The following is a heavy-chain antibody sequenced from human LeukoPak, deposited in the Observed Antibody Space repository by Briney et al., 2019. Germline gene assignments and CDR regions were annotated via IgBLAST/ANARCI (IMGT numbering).Heavy chain of an antibody. D-gene: IGHD2-15*01. CDR3: ARVRPRSGLYYFDY. J-gene: IGHJ4*02. Sequence: GASVKVSCKASGYTFTGYYMHWVRQAPGQGLEWMGWINPNSGGTNYAQKFQGRVTMTRDTSISTAYMELSRLRSDDTAVYYCARVRPRSGLYYFDYWGQGTLVTVSS. V-gene: IGHV1-2*02. CDR1: GYTFTGYY. CDR2: INPNSGGT.